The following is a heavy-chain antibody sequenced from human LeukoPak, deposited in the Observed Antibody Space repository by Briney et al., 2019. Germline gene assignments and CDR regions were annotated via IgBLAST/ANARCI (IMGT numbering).Heavy chain of an antibody. CDR2: ISGSGGST. J-gene: IGHJ3*02. D-gene: IGHD2-15*01. CDR1: GFTFSSYA. CDR3: AKDASPLPNVFDI. V-gene: IGHV3-23*01. Sequence: GGSLRLSCAASGFTFSSYAMSWVRQAPGKGLEWVSAISGSGGSTYYADSVKGRFTVSRDKSNNTLFLQMTRLTADDTAVYYCAKDASPLPNVFDIWGQGTKVIVSS.